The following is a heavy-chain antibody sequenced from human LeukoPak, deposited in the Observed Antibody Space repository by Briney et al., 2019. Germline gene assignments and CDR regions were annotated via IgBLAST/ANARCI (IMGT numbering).Heavy chain of an antibody. CDR3: ANDMVRGYYFDC. J-gene: IGHJ4*02. CDR1: GFTFSTYG. V-gene: IGHV3-23*01. Sequence: GGSLRLSCAASGFTFSTYGMSWVRQAPGKGLEWVSAISGSSDATFYADSVKGRFTVSRDNSKNTLYLQMNSLRAEDTAVYFCANDMVRGYYFDCWGQGTLITVSS. D-gene: IGHD3-10*01. CDR2: ISGSSDAT.